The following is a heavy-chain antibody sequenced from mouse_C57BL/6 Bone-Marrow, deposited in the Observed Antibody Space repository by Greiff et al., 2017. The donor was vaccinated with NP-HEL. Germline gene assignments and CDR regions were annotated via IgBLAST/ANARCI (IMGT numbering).Heavy chain of an antibody. V-gene: IGHV1-80*01. D-gene: IGHD1-1*01. J-gene: IGHJ4*01. Sequence: VLLVESGAELVKPGASVKISCKASGYTFSSYWMNWVKERPGKGLEWIGQIYPGDGDTKYNGKFKGKATLTADTSSSTAYMQVSSLTSEDSAVYFCARGDYGSSRFGYAMDYWGQGTSVTVSS. CDR1: GYTFSSYW. CDR3: ARGDYGSSRFGYAMDY. CDR2: IYPGDGDT.